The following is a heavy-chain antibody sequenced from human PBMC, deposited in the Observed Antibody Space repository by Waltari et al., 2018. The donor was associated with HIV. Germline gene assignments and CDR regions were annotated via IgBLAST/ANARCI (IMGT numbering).Heavy chain of an antibody. CDR3: ARDLVVLRYFDWLSTYFDY. V-gene: IGHV3-74*01. CDR2: IKSEGTIT. CDR1: GFTFSSYW. D-gene: IGHD3-9*01. J-gene: IGHJ4*02. Sequence: EVQLVESGGGLVQPGGSLRLSCAASGFTFSSYWMHWVRQAPGKGLGWVSRIKSEGTITTYADSVKGRFPISRDSAKNTLFLQMNSLRAEDTAIYYCARDLVVLRYFDWLSTYFDYWGQGTLVTVSS.